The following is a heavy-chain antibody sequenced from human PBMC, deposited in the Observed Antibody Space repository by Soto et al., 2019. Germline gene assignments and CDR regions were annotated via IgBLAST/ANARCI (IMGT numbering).Heavy chain of an antibody. CDR3: ARVARASAFVF. Sequence: ASLKVSCKASGYTFTSYGISWVRQAPGQRLEWMGWISAYNGNTNYAQKFQGRVTMTTDTSTSTVYMELRSLRSDDTAVYFCARVARASAFVFWGKGTMFTV. CDR2: ISAYNGNT. CDR1: GYTFTSYG. J-gene: IGHJ3*01. V-gene: IGHV1-18*01.